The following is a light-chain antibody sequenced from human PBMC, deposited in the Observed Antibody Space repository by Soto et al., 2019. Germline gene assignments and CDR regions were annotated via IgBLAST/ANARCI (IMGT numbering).Light chain of an antibody. J-gene: IGLJ7*01. CDR1: TGAVTSVHY. Sequence: QAVVNQEPSLTVSPGGTVTLTCGSSTGAVTSVHYPYWFQQKPGQAPRTLIFDTSNRHSWTPARFSGSLLGGKAALTLSGAQPEDEAEYYCLLSYSASYAMFGGGTQLTVL. CDR2: DTS. V-gene: IGLV7-46*01. CDR3: LLSYSASYAM.